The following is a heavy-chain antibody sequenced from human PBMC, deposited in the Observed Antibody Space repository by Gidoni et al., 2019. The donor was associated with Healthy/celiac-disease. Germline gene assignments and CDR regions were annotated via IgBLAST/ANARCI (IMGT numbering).Heavy chain of an antibody. Sequence: EVQLVESGGGLVQPGGSLRLSCAASGFTFSSYSRNWVRQALCKGLDWVSYISSSSSTIYYADSVKGRFTISRDNAKNSLYLQMNSLIDEDTAVYYCARDPNYGDYPGGFDYWGQGTLVTVSS. D-gene: IGHD4-17*01. V-gene: IGHV3-48*02. J-gene: IGHJ4*02. CDR2: ISSSSSTI. CDR1: GFTFSSYS. CDR3: ARDPNYGDYPGGFDY.